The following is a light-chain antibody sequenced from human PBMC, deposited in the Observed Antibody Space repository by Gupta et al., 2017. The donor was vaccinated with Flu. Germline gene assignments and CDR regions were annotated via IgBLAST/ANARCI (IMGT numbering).Light chain of an antibody. Sequence: DIQLTQSPSFVSASVGDRVIITCRASQGISSYLVWYQEKPGKAPKLLIYGASTLQSGVPSRFSGSGSGTEFTLTISSRQPEDFATYYCQQYHGYPPHTFGHGTKVDIK. J-gene: IGKJ3*01. CDR3: QQYHGYPPHT. V-gene: IGKV1-9*01. CDR1: QGISSY. CDR2: GAS.